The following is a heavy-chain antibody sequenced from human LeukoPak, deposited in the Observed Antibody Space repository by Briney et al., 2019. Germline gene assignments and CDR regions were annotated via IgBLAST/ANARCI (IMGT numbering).Heavy chain of an antibody. J-gene: IGHJ4*02. CDR2: ISSSSSYI. Sequence: GGSLRLSCAASGFTFSSYSMNWVRQAPGKGLEWVSSISSSSSYIYYADSVKGRFTISRDNAKNSLYLQMNSLRAEDTAVYYCARDLKPPYYYDSSGYPLDYWGQGTLVTVSS. V-gene: IGHV3-21*01. D-gene: IGHD3-22*01. CDR1: GFTFSSYS. CDR3: ARDLKPPYYYDSSGYPLDY.